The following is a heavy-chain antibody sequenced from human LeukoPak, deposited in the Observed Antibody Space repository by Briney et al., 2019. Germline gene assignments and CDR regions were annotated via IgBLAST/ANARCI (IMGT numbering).Heavy chain of an antibody. CDR2: ISSSSSYI. V-gene: IGHV3-21*04. CDR1: GFTFSSYS. CDR3: ARAQTYGDSRLLLDY. J-gene: IGHJ4*02. D-gene: IGHD2-21*02. Sequence: GGSLRLSCTASGFTFSSYSMNWVRQAPGKGLEWVSSISSSSSYIYYADSVKGRFTISRDNAKNSQYLQMNSLRVEDTALYYCARAQTYGDSRLLLDYWGQGTLVTVSS.